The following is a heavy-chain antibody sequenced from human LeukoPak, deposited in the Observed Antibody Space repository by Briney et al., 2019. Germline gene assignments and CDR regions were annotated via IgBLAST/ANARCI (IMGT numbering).Heavy chain of an antibody. CDR2: IYYSGST. Sequence: SETLSLTCTVSGGSINSSNYYWGWIRQPPGKGLEWIGTIYYSGSTYYNPSLKSRVTISVDTSKNQFSLKLSSVTAADTAVYYCAREERDSGDAFDIWGQGTMVTVSS. CDR1: GGSINSSNYY. CDR3: AREERDSGDAFDI. D-gene: IGHD1-26*01. J-gene: IGHJ3*02. V-gene: IGHV4-39*02.